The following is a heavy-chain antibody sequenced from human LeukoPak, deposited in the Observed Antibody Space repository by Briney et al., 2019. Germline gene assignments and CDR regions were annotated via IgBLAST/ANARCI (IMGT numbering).Heavy chain of an antibody. D-gene: IGHD3-10*01. V-gene: IGHV4-59*01. CDR1: GGSIRSYY. CDR2: IYNSGST. J-gene: IGHJ6*03. CDR3: ARDPYSGYMDV. Sequence: PSETLSLTCTVSGGSIRSYYWSWIRQPPGKGLEWIGYIYNSGSTNHNPSLKSRVTISVDTSKNQFSLKLSSVTAADTAVYYCARDPYSGYMDVWGKGTTVTVSS.